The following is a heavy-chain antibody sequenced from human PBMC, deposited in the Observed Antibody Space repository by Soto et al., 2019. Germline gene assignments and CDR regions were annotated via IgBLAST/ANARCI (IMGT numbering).Heavy chain of an antibody. CDR2: ISYDGSNK. CDR3: ARDVNYGDYFSYAFDM. Sequence: QVPLVESGGGVVQPGRSLRLSCAASGFTFSNYAMHWVRQAPGKGLEWVAVISYDGSNKYYADSVKGRFTISRDNSENTLYLQMNSLGAEDTAVYYCARDVNYGDYFSYAFDMWGQGTMVTVSS. V-gene: IGHV3-30-3*01. CDR1: GFTFSNYA. J-gene: IGHJ3*02. D-gene: IGHD4-17*01.